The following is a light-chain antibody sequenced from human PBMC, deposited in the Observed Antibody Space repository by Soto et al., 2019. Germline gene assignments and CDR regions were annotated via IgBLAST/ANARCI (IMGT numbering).Light chain of an antibody. Sequence: EIVLTQSPATLSSFPGDRVTLSCRASQYINTRLAWYQHRPGQAPRLLIYQTSNRADGIPARFSGSGSGTELTLTISSLQSEDFAVYVCHQYDNWPPWTFGRGTKVDIK. CDR1: QYINTR. CDR2: QTS. V-gene: IGKV3D-15*01. J-gene: IGKJ1*01. CDR3: HQYDNWPPWT.